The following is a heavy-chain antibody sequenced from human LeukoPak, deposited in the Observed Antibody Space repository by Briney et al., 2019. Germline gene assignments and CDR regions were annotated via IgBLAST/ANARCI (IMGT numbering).Heavy chain of an antibody. V-gene: IGHV3-30*02. CDR3: AKSDGHGTGYGFHI. CDR2: IRDDGSDT. D-gene: IGHD6-19*01. CDR1: GFTFNDYA. Sequence: GGSLRLSCAASGFTFNDYATYWVRQSPGRGLEWVALIRDDGSDTYHADSVKGRFTISRDNSKNTVFLRMNSLRGEDSAIYYCAKSDGHGTGYGFHIWGQGTMVTVSS. J-gene: IGHJ3*02.